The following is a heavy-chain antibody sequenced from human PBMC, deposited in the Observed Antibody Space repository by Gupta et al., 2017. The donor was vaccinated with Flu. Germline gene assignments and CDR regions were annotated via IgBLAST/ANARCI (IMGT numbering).Heavy chain of an antibody. Sequence: EVQLVESGGGLVQPGGSLRLPCVASGFPFSSTSLNWVRQAPGKGLEWVSYISTSGNTIYYADSVKGRFTISRDSAKNSLYLQMNSLRAEDTGLYYCARRGSSWPLDFWGQGTLVTVSS. CDR3: ARRGSSWPLDF. CDR2: ISTSGNTI. CDR1: GFPFSSTS. J-gene: IGHJ4*02. D-gene: IGHD6-13*01. V-gene: IGHV3-48*01.